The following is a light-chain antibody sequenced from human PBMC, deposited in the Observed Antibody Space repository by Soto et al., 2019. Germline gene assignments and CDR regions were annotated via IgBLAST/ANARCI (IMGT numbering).Light chain of an antibody. J-gene: IGKJ2*02. CDR1: QNVSNN. CDR2: AAS. Sequence: VLTQSPATLSLSPGESATLSCRASQNVSNNFAWYQQKSGQAPPLLIYAASDRATGVPARISGGMAGTAFNLTISSLEPEAFATYLCHHRSRCPRCTFGRGTNVEMK. V-gene: IGKV3-11*01. CDR3: HHRSRCPRCT.